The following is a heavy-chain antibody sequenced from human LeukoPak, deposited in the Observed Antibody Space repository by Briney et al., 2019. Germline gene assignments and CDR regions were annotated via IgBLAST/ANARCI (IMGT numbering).Heavy chain of an antibody. Sequence: GSLRLSCAASGFTFSDYYMSWIRQPPGKGLEWIGEMNDSGSTKYNPSLKSRVTISVDTSKNQFSLKLSSVTAADTAVYYCARHSLDYSNYWYFDLWGRGTLVTVSS. D-gene: IGHD4-11*01. CDR2: MNDSGST. V-gene: IGHV4-34*01. CDR1: GFTFSDYY. CDR3: ARHSLDYSNYWYFDL. J-gene: IGHJ2*01.